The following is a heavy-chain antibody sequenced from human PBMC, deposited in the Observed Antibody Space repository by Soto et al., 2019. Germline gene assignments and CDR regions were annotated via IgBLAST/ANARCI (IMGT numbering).Heavy chain of an antibody. CDR2: ISGSGGST. J-gene: IGHJ6*02. Sequence: EVQLVESGGGLVQPGGSLRLSCAASGFTFSSYTMSWVRQAPGKGLEWVSAISGSGGSTYTEDAGKGRFTTSRDHSKNTLYLQMNSLRAEDTAVYYCAKGIAARSQGIGMDVWGQGTTVTVSS. CDR3: AKGIAARSQGIGMDV. CDR1: GFTFSSYT. V-gene: IGHV3-23*04. D-gene: IGHD6-6*01.